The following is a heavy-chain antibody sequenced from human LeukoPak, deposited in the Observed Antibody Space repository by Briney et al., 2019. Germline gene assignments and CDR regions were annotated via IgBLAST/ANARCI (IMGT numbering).Heavy chain of an antibody. D-gene: IGHD3-3*01. CDR2: INHSGST. Sequence: PSETLSLTCAVYGGSFGGYYWSWIRQPPGKGLEWIGEINHSGSTNYNPSLKSRVTISVDTSKNQFSLKLSSVTAADTAVYYCARHRVGSGDTYYDFWSGYSGFDPWGQGTLVTVSS. V-gene: IGHV4-34*01. CDR1: GGSFGGYY. J-gene: IGHJ5*02. CDR3: ARHRVGSGDTYYDFWSGYSGFDP.